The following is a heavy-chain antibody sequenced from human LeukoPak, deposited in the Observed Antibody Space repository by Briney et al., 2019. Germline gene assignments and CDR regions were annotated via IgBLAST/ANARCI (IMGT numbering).Heavy chain of an antibody. D-gene: IGHD3-10*01. Sequence: PSETLSLTCTVSGGSISSTTYYWGWIRQPPGKGLEWIGSIYFSGSTYYNPSLKSRVTISVDTSKNQFSLKLSSVTDADTAVYYCARDGMWFGEFRFDYWGQGTLVIVSS. CDR1: GGSISSTTYY. CDR2: IYFSGST. CDR3: ARDGMWFGEFRFDY. V-gene: IGHV4-39*07. J-gene: IGHJ4*02.